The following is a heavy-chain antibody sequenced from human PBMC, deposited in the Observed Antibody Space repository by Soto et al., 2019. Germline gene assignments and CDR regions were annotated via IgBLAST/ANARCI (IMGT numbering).Heavy chain of an antibody. D-gene: IGHD6-13*01. J-gene: IGHJ4*02. V-gene: IGHV4-59*01. Sequence: SETLSLTCTVSGGSISSYYWSWIRQPPGKGLEWIGYIYYSGSTNYNPSLKSRVTISVDTSKNQFSLKLSSVTAADTAVYYCAKDTLSRDKAAAAPDYWGQGTLVTVSS. CDR2: IYYSGST. CDR1: GGSISSYY. CDR3: AKDTLSRDKAAAAPDY.